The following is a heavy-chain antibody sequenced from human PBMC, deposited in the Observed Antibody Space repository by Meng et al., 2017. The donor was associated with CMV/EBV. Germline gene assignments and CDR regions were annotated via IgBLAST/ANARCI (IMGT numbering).Heavy chain of an antibody. CDR3: ASGYDSGWYFDY. Sequence: ASVKVSCKASGYTFTSYGISWVRQAPGQGLEWMGWISAYNGNTNYAQKLQGRVTVTTDTSTSTAYMELRSLRSDDTAVYYCASGYDSGWYFDYWGQGTLVTVSS. D-gene: IGHD5-12*01. CDR2: ISAYNGNT. J-gene: IGHJ4*02. V-gene: IGHV1-18*01. CDR1: GYTFTSYG.